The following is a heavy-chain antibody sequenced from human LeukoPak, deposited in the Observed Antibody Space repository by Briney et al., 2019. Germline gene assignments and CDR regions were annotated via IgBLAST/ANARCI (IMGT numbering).Heavy chain of an antibody. V-gene: IGHV3-74*01. CDR1: GFTFSSYW. Sequence: GGSLRLSCVVSGFTFSSYWIHWVRQARGKGLVWVSRINSDGSSTNYADSVKGRFTISRDNAKNTLYLQMNSLRAEDTAVYYCARGYRGRDSSVGFDHWGQGNLVTVSS. CDR3: ARGYRGRDSSVGFDH. D-gene: IGHD3-16*01. CDR2: INSDGSST. J-gene: IGHJ4*02.